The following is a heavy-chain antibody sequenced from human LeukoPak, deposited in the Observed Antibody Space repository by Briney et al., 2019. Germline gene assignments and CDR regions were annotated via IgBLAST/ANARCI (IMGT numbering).Heavy chain of an antibody. V-gene: IGHV3-23*01. D-gene: IGHD2-21*02. CDR2: ISNSGDST. CDR3: AEGMGPYCGGDCSSRIFDF. CDR1: GFIFSRYA. Sequence: PGGSLRLSCAPSGFIFSRYAMNWVRQAPGKGLEWVSIISNSGDSTIYADSVKGRFTISRDNSKNTLYLQMNSLRAEDTAMYYCAEGMGPYCGGDCSSRIFDFWGQGTLVTVSS. J-gene: IGHJ4*02.